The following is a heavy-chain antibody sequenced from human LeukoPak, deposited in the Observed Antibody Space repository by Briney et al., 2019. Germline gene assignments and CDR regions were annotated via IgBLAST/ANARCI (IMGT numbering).Heavy chain of an antibody. CDR1: GFTFSDYY. CDR3: ARDERSYGGYFDI. V-gene: IGHV3-72*01. CDR2: IRDKANSYTR. D-gene: IGHD4-23*01. J-gene: IGHJ3*02. Sequence: GGSLRLSCAASGFTFSDYYMDWVRQAPGKGLEWVGRIRDKANSYTREYAASVKGRFTISRDDSKNSLYLQMNSLTTEDTAVYLCARDERSYGGYFDIWGQGTMVTVSS.